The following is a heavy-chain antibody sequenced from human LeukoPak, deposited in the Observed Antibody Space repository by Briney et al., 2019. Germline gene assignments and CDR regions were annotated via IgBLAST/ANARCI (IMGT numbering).Heavy chain of an antibody. CDR2: IYYSGST. D-gene: IGHD6-19*01. CDR1: GGSISSSSYY. CDR3: ARALYSSGWYGCYFDY. J-gene: IGHJ4*02. V-gene: IGHV4-39*07. Sequence: PSETLSLTCTVSGGSISSSSYYWGWIRQPPGKGLEWIGSIYYSGSTYYNPSLKSRVTISVDTSKNQFSLKLSSVTAADTAVYYCARALYSSGWYGCYFDYWGQGTLVTVSS.